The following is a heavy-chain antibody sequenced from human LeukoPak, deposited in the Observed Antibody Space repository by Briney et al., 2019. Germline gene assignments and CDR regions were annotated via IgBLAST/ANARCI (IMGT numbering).Heavy chain of an antibody. D-gene: IGHD2-15*01. CDR3: ARCSGGSCYLPLDY. J-gene: IGHJ4*02. CDR1: GFTFSSYS. CDR2: ISSSSSTI. V-gene: IGHV3-48*01. Sequence: GGSLRLSCAAPGFTFSSYSMNWVRQAPGKGLEWVSYISSSSSTIYYADSVKGRFTISRDNAKNSLYLQMNSLRAEDTAVYYCARCSGGSCYLPLDYWGQGTLVTVSS.